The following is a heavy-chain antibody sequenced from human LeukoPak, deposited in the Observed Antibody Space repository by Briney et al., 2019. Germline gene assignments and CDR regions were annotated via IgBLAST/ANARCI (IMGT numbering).Heavy chain of an antibody. D-gene: IGHD3-9*01. V-gene: IGHV4-34*01. CDR3: ARANYDILTGDFCGMDV. Sequence: PSETLSLTCAVYGGSFSGYYWSWIRQPPGKGLEWIGEINHSGSTNYNPSLKSRVTISLDTSKNQFSLRLSSVTAADTAAYYCARANYDILTGDFCGMDVWGQGTTVTVSS. J-gene: IGHJ6*02. CDR2: INHSGST. CDR1: GGSFSGYY.